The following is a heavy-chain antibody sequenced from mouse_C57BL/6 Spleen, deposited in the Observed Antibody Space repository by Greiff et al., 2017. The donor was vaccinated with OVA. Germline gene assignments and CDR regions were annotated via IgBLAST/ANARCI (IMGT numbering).Heavy chain of an antibody. CDR3: AKRGDDYDVDAMDY. Sequence: VQLQQSGPGLVAPSQSLSITCTVSGFSLTSYGVSWVRQPPGKGLEWLGVIWGDGSTNYHSALISRLSISKDNSKSQVCLKLNSLQTDDTATYYCAKRGDDYDVDAMDYWGQGTSVTVSS. CDR1: GFSLTSYG. CDR2: IWGDGST. V-gene: IGHV2-3*01. J-gene: IGHJ4*01. D-gene: IGHD2-4*01.